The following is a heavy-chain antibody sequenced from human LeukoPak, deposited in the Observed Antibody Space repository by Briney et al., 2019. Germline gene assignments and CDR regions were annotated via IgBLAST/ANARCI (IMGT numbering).Heavy chain of an antibody. D-gene: IGHD2-21*01. Sequence: ASVKVSCKASGYTFTSYYMHWVRQAPGQGLEWMGRINPNSGGTNYAQKFQGRVTVTRDTSISTAYMELSRLTSDDTAVYYCARDYPNLCYWGQGTLVTVSS. CDR2: INPNSGGT. CDR1: GYTFTSYY. CDR3: ARDYPNLCY. V-gene: IGHV1-2*06. J-gene: IGHJ4*02.